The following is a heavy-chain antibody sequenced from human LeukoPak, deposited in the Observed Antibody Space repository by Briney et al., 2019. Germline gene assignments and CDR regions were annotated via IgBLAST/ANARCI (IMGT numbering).Heavy chain of an antibody. CDR2: ISYDGINK. CDR1: GFTFSSYG. J-gene: IGHJ4*02. D-gene: IGHD3-22*01. Sequence: GGSLRLSCAASGFTFSSYGMHWVRQAPGKGLEWVAAISYDGINKYYAESVKGRFTIARDNSKNTLCLQMNSLRAEDAAVYHCATYSYDSGAYYFSPGYWGLGTLVTVSS. CDR3: ATYSYDSGAYYFSPGY. V-gene: IGHV3-30*03.